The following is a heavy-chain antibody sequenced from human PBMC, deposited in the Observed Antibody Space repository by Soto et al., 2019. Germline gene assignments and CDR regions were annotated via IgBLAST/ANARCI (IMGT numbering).Heavy chain of an antibody. CDR3: ARERGGYCRSTSCYAGWFDP. CDR1: GGSISSGGYY. J-gene: IGHJ5*02. Sequence: QVQLQESGPGLVKPSQTLSLTCTVSGGSISSGGYYWSWIRQHPGKGLEWIGYIYYSGSTYYNPSLKSRVTISVDTSKNQFSLKLSSVTAADTAVYYCARERGGYCRSTSCYAGWFDPWGQGTLVTVSS. CDR2: IYYSGST. V-gene: IGHV4-31*03. D-gene: IGHD2-2*01.